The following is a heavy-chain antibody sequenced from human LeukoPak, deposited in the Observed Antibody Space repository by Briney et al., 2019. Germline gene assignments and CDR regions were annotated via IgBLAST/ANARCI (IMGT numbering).Heavy chain of an antibody. D-gene: IGHD3-22*01. Sequence: SETLPLTCTVSGVSITSNYHYWGWIRQPPGKGLEWMGNIYHGGPTFYSPSLQSRITISVDTSKNQFYVKLRSVTAADTAVYYCARLLGSSYYSFDSWGQGTLVTVSS. CDR3: ARLLGSSYYSFDS. CDR2: IYHGGPT. V-gene: IGHV4-39*01. CDR1: GVSITSNYHY. J-gene: IGHJ4*02.